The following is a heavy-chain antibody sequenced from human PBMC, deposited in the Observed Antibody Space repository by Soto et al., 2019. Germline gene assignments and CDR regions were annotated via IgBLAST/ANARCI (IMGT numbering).Heavy chain of an antibody. CDR2: VCHSGII. D-gene: IGHD6-13*01. J-gene: IGHJ5*02. Sequence: SETLSLTCAVSTYNISSFSCWGWIRQSPEKGLEGIGSVCHSGIIYYKPSLKGRVTISLDTSKNQFSLRLSSVTAADTALYYCARDVGTYSISRNWFDPWGQGTLVTVSS. CDR1: TYNISSFSC. V-gene: IGHV4-38-2*02. CDR3: ARDVGTYSISRNWFDP.